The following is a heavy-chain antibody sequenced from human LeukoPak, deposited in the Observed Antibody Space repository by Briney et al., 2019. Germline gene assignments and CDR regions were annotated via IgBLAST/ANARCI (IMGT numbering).Heavy chain of an antibody. CDR3: AQDDRRYCSGGSCYDLGY. CDR2: ISYDGSNK. Sequence: PGRSLRLSCAASGFTVSSYSMHWVRQAPGKGLERVAVISYDGSNKYYADSVKGRFTISRDNSKNTLYLQMNSLRAEDTAVYYCAQDDRRYCSGGSCYDLGYWGPGTLVTVSS. V-gene: IGHV3-30*18. CDR1: GFTVSSYS. J-gene: IGHJ4*02. D-gene: IGHD2-15*01.